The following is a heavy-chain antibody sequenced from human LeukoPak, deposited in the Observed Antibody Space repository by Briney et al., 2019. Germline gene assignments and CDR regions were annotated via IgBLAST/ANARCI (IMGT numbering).Heavy chain of an antibody. J-gene: IGHJ1*01. D-gene: IGHD3-10*01. CDR3: AKDIGALIVSSECLHH. V-gene: IGHV3-43*02. Sequence: GGSLRLSCAASGFSFDDYATHWVRQAPGKGLEWVSIISGDGISTAYAESVQGRFTVSRDNRKNVLYLQMNSLTTEDIAFYYCAKDIGALIVSSECLHHWGQGTLVTVSS. CDR2: ISGDGIST. CDR1: GFSFDDYA.